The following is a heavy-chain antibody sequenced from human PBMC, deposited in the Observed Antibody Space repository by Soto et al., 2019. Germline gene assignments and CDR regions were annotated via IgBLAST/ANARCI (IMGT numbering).Heavy chain of an antibody. D-gene: IGHD6-19*01. V-gene: IGHV1-69*01. CDR1: GGTFKNNG. CDR2: IIPVFGTT. Sequence: QVHLVQSGAEVKKAGSSVKVSCKAPGGTFKNNGISWVRQASGQGLEWMGGIIPVFGTTNYAQKFQGRLTITADDSTSTVYMELSRLRYDDTAVYYCARENGVAVATILYYFDYWGQGTLVTVSS. CDR3: ARENGVAVATILYYFDY. J-gene: IGHJ4*02.